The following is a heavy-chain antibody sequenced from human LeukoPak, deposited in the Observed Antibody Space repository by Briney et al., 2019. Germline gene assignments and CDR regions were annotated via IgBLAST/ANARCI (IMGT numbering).Heavy chain of an antibody. CDR2: ISYDGSNK. Sequence: GRSLRLYCAASGFTFSSYGMHWVRQAPGKGLEWVAVISYDGSNKYYADSVKGRFTISRDNSKNTLYLQMNSLRAEDTAVYYCAKSRRLIEYFQHWGQGTLVTVSS. D-gene: IGHD6-25*01. CDR3: AKSRRLIEYFQH. V-gene: IGHV3-30*18. CDR1: GFTFSSYG. J-gene: IGHJ1*01.